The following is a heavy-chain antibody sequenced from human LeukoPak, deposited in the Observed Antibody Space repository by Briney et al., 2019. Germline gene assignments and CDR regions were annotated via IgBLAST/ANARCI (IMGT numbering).Heavy chain of an antibody. J-gene: IGHJ3*02. CDR2: ISGSGGST. CDR1: GFTFSSYA. Sequence: GGSLRLSCAASGFTFSSYAMSWVRQAPGKGLEWVSAISGSGGSTYYAGSVKGRFTISRDNSKNTLYLQMNSLRAEDTAVYYCAKDLFGPSPGFDAFDIWGQGTMVTVSS. D-gene: IGHD3-3*01. CDR3: AKDLFGPSPGFDAFDI. V-gene: IGHV3-23*01.